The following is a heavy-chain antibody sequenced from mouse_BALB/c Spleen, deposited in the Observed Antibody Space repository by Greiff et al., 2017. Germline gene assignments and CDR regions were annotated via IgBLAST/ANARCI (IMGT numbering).Heavy chain of an antibody. CDR3: ARAGRGYAMDY. J-gene: IGHJ4*01. CDR1: GYTFTSYW. CDR2: INPSTGYT. Sequence: QVQLQQSGAELAKPGASVKMSCKASGYTFTSYWMHWVKQRPGQGLEWIGYINPSTGYTEYNQKFKDKATLTADKSSSTAYMQLSSLTSEDSAVYYCARAGRGYAMDYWGQGTSVTVSS. V-gene: IGHV1-7*01.